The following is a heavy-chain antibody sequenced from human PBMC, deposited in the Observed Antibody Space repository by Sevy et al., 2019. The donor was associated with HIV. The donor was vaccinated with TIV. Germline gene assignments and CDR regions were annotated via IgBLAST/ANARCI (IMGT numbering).Heavy chain of an antibody. J-gene: IGHJ6*02. V-gene: IGHV3-33*01. CDR1: GFTFSSNA. D-gene: IGHD5-12*01. CDR3: ARGVATTYYYHYGMDV. CDR2: IWYDESNK. Sequence: GGSLRLSCTASGFTFSSNAMYWVRQAPGKGLEWVEVIWYDESNKYHADSVKGRFTISRDNSKNTLYLQMNSLRAEDTAVYYCARGVATTYYYHYGMDVWGQGTTVTVSS.